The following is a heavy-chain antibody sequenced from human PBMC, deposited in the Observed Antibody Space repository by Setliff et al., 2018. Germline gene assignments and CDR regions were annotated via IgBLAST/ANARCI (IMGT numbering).Heavy chain of an antibody. CDR2: INPGGLSS. V-gene: IGHV1-46*01. J-gene: IGHJ4*02. Sequence: GASVKVSCKTSGYSFTSHYMHWVRQAPGQGLEWMGIINPGGLSSSSTQKFEGRVTMTRDTSTSTVYMELNSLTSDDTAVYYCARAGLAAAGRKGLFEYWGQGSLVTVSS. CDR3: ARAGLAAAGRKGLFEY. D-gene: IGHD6-25*01. CDR1: GYSFTSHY.